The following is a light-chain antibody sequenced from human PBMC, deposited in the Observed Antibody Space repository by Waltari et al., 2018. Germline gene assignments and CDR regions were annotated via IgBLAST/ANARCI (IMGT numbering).Light chain of an antibody. CDR3: QQYNNWPPGYI. V-gene: IGKV3D-15*03. Sequence: EIVMTQSPPTLSVSPGERATLSCRASQSVSSNLAWYQQKPGQAPRLLIYGVSIRATGIPARFSGSGSGTEFTLTISTLQSEDFAVYYCQQYNNWPPGYIFGQGTKLEIK. CDR2: GVS. J-gene: IGKJ2*01. CDR1: QSVSSN.